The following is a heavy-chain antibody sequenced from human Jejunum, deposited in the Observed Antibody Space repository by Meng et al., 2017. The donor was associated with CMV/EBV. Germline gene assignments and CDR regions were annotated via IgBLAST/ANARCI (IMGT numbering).Heavy chain of an antibody. D-gene: IGHD6-19*01. J-gene: IGHJ4*02. CDR2: ISGYNGNT. Sequence: QVQRVQSGAEVKKPGASVKVSCKASGYTFTNYVINWVRQAPGQGLEWMGWISGYNGNTNYAQNFQGRVTLTTDTSTSTAYMELRSLRSDDTAVYYCARDRNVPGNSEFDYWGQGTLVTVSS. CDR1: GYTFTNYV. V-gene: IGHV1-18*01. CDR3: ARDRNVPGNSEFDY.